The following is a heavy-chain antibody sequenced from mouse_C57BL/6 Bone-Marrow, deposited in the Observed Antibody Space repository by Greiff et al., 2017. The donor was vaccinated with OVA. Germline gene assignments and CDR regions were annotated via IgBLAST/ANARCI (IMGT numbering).Heavy chain of an antibody. CDR3: ASAVFAY. CDR2: IDSSDSYT. Sequence: QVQLQQPGAELVKPGASVKLSCKASGYTFTSYWMQWVKQRPGQGLEWIGEIDSSDSYTNYNQKFKGKATLTVDTSSSTAYMQLSSLTSEDSAVYYFASAVFAYWGQGTLVTVSA. CDR1: GYTFTSYW. V-gene: IGHV1-50*01. J-gene: IGHJ3*01.